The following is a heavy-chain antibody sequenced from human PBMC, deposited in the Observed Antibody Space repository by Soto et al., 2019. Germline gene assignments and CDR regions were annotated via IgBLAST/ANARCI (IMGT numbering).Heavy chain of an antibody. J-gene: IGHJ4*02. CDR2: INPNSGGT. Sequence: QVQLVQSGAEVKKPGASVKVSCKASGYTFTGYYMHWVRQAPGQGLEWMGWINPNSGGTNYAQKVQGRVTMTRDTSISTAYMELSRLRSDDTAVYYCANGYSSSWRFDYWGQGTLVTVSS. D-gene: IGHD6-13*01. CDR3: ANGYSSSWRFDY. CDR1: GYTFTGYY. V-gene: IGHV1-2*02.